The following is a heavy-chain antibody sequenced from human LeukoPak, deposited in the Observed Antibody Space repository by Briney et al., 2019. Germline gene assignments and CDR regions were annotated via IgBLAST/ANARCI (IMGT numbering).Heavy chain of an antibody. CDR3: ARDSRYDSSGHAP. D-gene: IGHD3-22*01. V-gene: IGHV4-39*07. J-gene: IGHJ5*02. Sequence: SETLSLTCTVSGGSISSGSYYWAWIRQPPGKGLEWIGSIHYTGGTYYSLSLKSRVTISVDTSKSQFSLRVSSVTAADTAVYYCARDSRYDSSGHAPWGQGSLVTVSS. CDR2: IHYTGGT. CDR1: GGSISSGSYY.